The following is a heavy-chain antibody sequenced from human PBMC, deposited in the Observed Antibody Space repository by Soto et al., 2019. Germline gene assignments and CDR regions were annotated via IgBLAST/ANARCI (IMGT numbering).Heavy chain of an antibody. J-gene: IGHJ4*02. V-gene: IGHV4-59*08. CDR1: GGSISSYY. Sequence: QVQLQESGPGLVKPSETLSLTCTVSGGSISSYYWSWIRQPPGKGLEWIGYIYYSGSTNYNPSLKSRLTISVDTSKNQFSLKLSSVTAADTAVYYCARLLVVPAANYYFDYWGQGTLVTVSS. D-gene: IGHD2-2*01. CDR2: IYYSGST. CDR3: ARLLVVPAANYYFDY.